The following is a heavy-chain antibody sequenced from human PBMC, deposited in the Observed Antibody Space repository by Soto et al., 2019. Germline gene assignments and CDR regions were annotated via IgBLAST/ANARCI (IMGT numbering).Heavy chain of an antibody. Sequence: QITLKESGPTLVKPTQTLTLTCTFSGFSLTSTAVGVNWIRQPPGKALEWLALIYWDDDKQYSPSLKSRLTITKDTSKNPVVLTMTNMVPVDTATYYCAHGSGWLSDYWGQGTLVTVSS. CDR2: IYWDDDK. J-gene: IGHJ4*02. V-gene: IGHV2-5*02. CDR3: AHGSGWLSDY. CDR1: GFSLTSTAVG. D-gene: IGHD6-19*01.